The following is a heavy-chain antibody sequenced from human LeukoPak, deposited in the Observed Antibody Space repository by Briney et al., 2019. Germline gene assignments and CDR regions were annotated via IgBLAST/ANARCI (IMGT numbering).Heavy chain of an antibody. D-gene: IGHD6-19*01. CDR2: ITTNGAST. V-gene: IGHV3-11*04. CDR1: GFIFSDYY. CDR3: ARAVAVADAFDI. Sequence: GGSLRLSCAASGFIFSDYYMTWVRQAPGKGLEWISYITTNGASTYYANSVKGRFTISRDNAKNSLYLQMNSLRAEDTAVYYCARAVAVADAFDIWGQGTMVTVSS. J-gene: IGHJ3*02.